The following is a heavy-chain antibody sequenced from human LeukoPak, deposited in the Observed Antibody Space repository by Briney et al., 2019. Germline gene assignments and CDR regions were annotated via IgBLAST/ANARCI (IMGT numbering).Heavy chain of an antibody. CDR3: TTLAAVLCSNTSCYDSFDY. D-gene: IGHD2-2*01. CDR2: IKGKTDGGTT. Sequence: GGSLRLSCAASGFTFNNTWMTWVHQAPGKGLEWVGRIKGKTDGGTTDYAAPVKGRFTISRDDSKNTLYLQMNSLKTEDTAVYYCTTLAAVLCSNTSCYDSFDYWGQGTQVTVSS. V-gene: IGHV3-15*01. J-gene: IGHJ4*02. CDR1: GFTFNNTW.